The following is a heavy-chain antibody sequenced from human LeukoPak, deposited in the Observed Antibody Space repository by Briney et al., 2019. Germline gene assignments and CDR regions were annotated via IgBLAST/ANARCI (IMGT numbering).Heavy chain of an antibody. CDR3: ARAEYYYGSESFELGTY. V-gene: IGHV3-33*01. CDR1: GFTFSSYG. D-gene: IGHD3-10*01. Sequence: GRSLRLSCAASGFTFSSYGMHWVRQAPGKGLEWVAVIWYDGSNKYYADSVKGRFTISRDKSKNTLYLQMNSLRAEDTTVYYCARAEYYYGSESFELGTYWGQGTLVTVSS. J-gene: IGHJ4*02. CDR2: IWYDGSNK.